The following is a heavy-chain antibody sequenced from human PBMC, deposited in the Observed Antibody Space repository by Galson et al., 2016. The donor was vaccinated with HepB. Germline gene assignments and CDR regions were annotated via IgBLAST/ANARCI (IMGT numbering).Heavy chain of an antibody. Sequence: SLRLSCAASGFTFSSYGMHWVRQAPGKGLEWVAVLAYDGTYKHYADSVKGRFTISRDISKNTLYRQMNSLRAVDTAVYYCARDLIVGALDFVDWGQGTLVTVSS. J-gene: IGHJ4*02. CDR2: LAYDGTYK. CDR1: GFTFSSYG. CDR3: ARDLIVGALDFVD. V-gene: IGHV3-33*01. D-gene: IGHD1-26*01.